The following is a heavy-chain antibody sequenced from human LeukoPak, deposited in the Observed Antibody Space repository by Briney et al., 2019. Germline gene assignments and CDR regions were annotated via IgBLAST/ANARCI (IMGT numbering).Heavy chain of an antibody. J-gene: IGHJ4*02. CDR1: GFTFSRYA. V-gene: IGHV3-23*01. Sequence: GGSLRLSCAASGFTFSRYAMTWVRQGPGKGLEWVSATSGSGGSTYYADSVKGRFTISRDNSKNMVYLQMNSLRAEEPAVYYCAGGGSDHVWGSYRGDYWGQGTQVTVSS. D-gene: IGHD3-16*02. CDR3: AGGGSDHVWGSYRGDY. CDR2: TSGSGGST.